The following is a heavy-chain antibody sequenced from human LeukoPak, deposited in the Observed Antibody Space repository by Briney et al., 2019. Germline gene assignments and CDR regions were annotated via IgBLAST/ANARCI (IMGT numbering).Heavy chain of an antibody. Sequence: GGSLRLSCAASGFTFSSYWMHWVRQAPGKGLVWVSRINSDGSSTSYADSVKGRFTISRDNAKNTLYLQMNSLRAEDTAVYYCARGGGGSYRYDYWGQGTLVTVSS. D-gene: IGHD3-16*02. J-gene: IGHJ4*02. V-gene: IGHV3-74*01. CDR3: ARGGGGSYRYDY. CDR2: INSDGSST. CDR1: GFTFSSYW.